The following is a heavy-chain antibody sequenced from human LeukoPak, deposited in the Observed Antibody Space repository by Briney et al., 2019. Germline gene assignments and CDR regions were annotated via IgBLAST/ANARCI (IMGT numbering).Heavy chain of an antibody. Sequence: SETLSLTCTVSGGSISSGGYSWSWIRQPPGKGLEWIGYIYHSGSTYYNPSLKSRVTISVDRSKNQFSLKLSSVTAADTAVYYCARTSIAARRANAFDIRGQGTMVTVSS. J-gene: IGHJ3*02. V-gene: IGHV4-30-2*01. CDR3: ARTSIAARRANAFDI. CDR2: IYHSGST. CDR1: GGSISSGGYS. D-gene: IGHD6-6*01.